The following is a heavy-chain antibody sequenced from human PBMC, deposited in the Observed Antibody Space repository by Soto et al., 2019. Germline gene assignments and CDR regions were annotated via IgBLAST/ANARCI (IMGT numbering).Heavy chain of an antibody. D-gene: IGHD6-19*01. V-gene: IGHV3-7*01. CDR2: IKQDGSEK. Sequence: GGSLRLSCAASGFTFSSYWMSWVRQAPGKGLEWVANIKQDGSEKYYVDSVKGRFTISRDNAKNSLYLQMNSLRAEDTAVYYCAREGQWLVRGWFDPWGQGTLVTVSS. CDR1: GFTFSSYW. CDR3: AREGQWLVRGWFDP. J-gene: IGHJ5*02.